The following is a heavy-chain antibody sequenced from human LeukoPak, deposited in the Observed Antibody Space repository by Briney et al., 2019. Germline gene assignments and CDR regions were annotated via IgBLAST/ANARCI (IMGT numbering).Heavy chain of an antibody. D-gene: IGHD6-19*01. J-gene: IGHJ5*02. V-gene: IGHV4-59*01. CDR2: IYHSGST. Sequence: SETLSLTCAVYGGSFSSYHWSWIRQPPGKGLEWIGYIYHSGSTNYNPSLKSRVTISVDTSKNQFSLKLSSVTAADTAVYYCAKSDNSGWLTWFDPWGQGTLVTVSS. CDR1: GGSFSSYH. CDR3: AKSDNSGWLTWFDP.